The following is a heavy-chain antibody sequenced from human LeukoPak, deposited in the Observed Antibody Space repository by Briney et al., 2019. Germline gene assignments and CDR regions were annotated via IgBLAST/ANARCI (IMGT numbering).Heavy chain of an antibody. J-gene: IGHJ4*02. Sequence: GGSLRLSCVASRFTLSTYAMSWVRQAPGKGLEWVSSISGSGGSTYYAEFVKGRSTISRDNSKNTLYLQMNSEIGGHTAVYYCAKGGQRYDFWRFDYWGQGTLVTVSS. CDR3: AKGGQRYDFWRFDY. CDR2: ISGSGGST. CDR1: RFTLSTYA. D-gene: IGHD3-3*01. V-gene: IGHV3-23*01.